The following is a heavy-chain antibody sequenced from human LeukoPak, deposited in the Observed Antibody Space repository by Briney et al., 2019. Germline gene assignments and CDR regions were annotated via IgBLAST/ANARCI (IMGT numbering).Heavy chain of an antibody. V-gene: IGHV3-23*01. CDR3: AKPLGSGYSYGSHAFDI. CDR2: ISGSGGST. Sequence: GGSLRLSCAASGFTFSSYAMSWVRQAPGKGLEWVSAISGSGGSTYYADSVKGRFTISRDNSKNTLYLQMNSLRAEDTAVYYCAKPLGSGYSYGSHAFDIWGQGTMVTVSS. D-gene: IGHD5-18*01. CDR1: GFTFSSYA. J-gene: IGHJ3*02.